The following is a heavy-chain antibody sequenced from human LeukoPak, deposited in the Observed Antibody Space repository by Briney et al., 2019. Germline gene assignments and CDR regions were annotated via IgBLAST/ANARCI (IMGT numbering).Heavy chain of an antibody. D-gene: IGHD6-13*01. CDR3: AREVLGQQLVFDY. CDR1: GGSISSHY. J-gene: IGHJ4*02. CDR2: IYYRGST. Sequence: SETLSLTCTVSGGSISSHYWSWIWQPPGKGLEWIGYIYYRGSTNYNPSLKSRVTISVDTSKNQFSLKLSSVTAADTAVYYCAREVLGQQLVFDYWGQGTLVTVSS. V-gene: IGHV4-59*11.